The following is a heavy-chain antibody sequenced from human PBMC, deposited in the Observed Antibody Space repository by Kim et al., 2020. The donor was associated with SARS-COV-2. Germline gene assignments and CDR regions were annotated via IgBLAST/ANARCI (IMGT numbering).Heavy chain of an antibody. V-gene: IGHV3-21*01. CDR2: ISSSSSYI. D-gene: IGHD3-3*01. CDR1: GFTFSSYS. J-gene: IGHJ6*02. CDR3: ARGSSAIFGVVTNYYYYYGMDV. Sequence: GGSLRLSCAASGFTFSSYSMNWVRQAPGKGLEWVSSISSSSSYIYYADSVKGRFTISRDNAKNSLYLQMNSLRAEDTAVYYCARGSSAIFGVVTNYYYYYGMDVWGQGTTVTVSS.